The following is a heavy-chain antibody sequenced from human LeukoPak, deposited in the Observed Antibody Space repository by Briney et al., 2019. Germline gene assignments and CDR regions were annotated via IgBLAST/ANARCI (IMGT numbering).Heavy chain of an antibody. J-gene: IGHJ4*02. CDR2: IYPSDSET. CDR3: ASTRSWHRYGYGY. CDR1: GYRFTTYW. D-gene: IGHD5-18*01. Sequence: KFGESLKISCKGSGYRFTTYWIGWVRQMPGKGLEWMGIIYPSDSETKYSPSFQGQVTISADKSVSTAYLQWSSLKASDTAMYYCASTRSWHRYGYGYWGQGTLVTVSS. V-gene: IGHV5-51*01.